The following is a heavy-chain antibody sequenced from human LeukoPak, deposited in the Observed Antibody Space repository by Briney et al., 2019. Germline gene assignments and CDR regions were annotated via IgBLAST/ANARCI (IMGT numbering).Heavy chain of an antibody. D-gene: IGHD6-19*01. Sequence: GGSLRLSCSPSGFTFTTSWMTWVRQAPGKGLEWVAIIKSDGSAMFYVDSVKGRFTISRDNAKNSLHLQMNSLRAEDTAIYYCARGMSGCYDYWGQGTLVTVSS. J-gene: IGHJ4*02. CDR1: GFTFTTSW. V-gene: IGHV3-7*05. CDR3: ARGMSGCYDY. CDR2: IKSDGSAM.